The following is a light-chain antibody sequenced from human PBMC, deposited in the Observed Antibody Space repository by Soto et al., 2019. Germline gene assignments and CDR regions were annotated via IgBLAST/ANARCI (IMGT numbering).Light chain of an antibody. CDR2: DAS. CDR1: QSVSSSY. J-gene: IGKJ5*01. V-gene: IGKV3-11*01. CDR3: QQRSNWTIT. Sequence: IVLTQSPGTLSLSPGDRATLSSRASQSVSSSYLAWYQQKPGQAPRLLIYDASNRATGIPARFSVSGSGTDFTLTISSLENEDFAVYYGQQRSNWTITFGQGTRLEIK.